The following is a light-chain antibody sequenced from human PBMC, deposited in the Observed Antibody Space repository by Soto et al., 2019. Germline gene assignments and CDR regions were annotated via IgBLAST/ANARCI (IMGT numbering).Light chain of an antibody. Sequence: EIVLTQSPATLSLSPGEGATLSCRASQSISMYLVWYQQKPGQAPRLLIYDASNRATGIPTRFSGSGSGTDLTLTISSLEPEDFAVYYCQQRVNWPLTFCGGTKVEI. CDR1: QSISMY. V-gene: IGKV3-11*01. CDR2: DAS. J-gene: IGKJ4*01. CDR3: QQRVNWPLT.